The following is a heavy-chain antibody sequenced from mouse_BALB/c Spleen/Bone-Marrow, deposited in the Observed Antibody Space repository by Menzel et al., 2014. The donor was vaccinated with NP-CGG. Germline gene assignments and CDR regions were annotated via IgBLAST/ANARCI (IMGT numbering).Heavy chain of an antibody. Sequence: VQLQQSGPELVKPGASVKMSCKASGYTFTSYVMHWVKQKPGQGLEWIGYIIPSNDVTKYNEKFKGKATLTSDKSSSTACMELSSLTSEDSAVYYCARKRGGAMDYWGPGTSVTVSS. CDR3: ARKRGGAMDY. CDR1: GYTFTSYV. J-gene: IGHJ4*01. CDR2: IIPSNDVT. V-gene: IGHV1-14*01.